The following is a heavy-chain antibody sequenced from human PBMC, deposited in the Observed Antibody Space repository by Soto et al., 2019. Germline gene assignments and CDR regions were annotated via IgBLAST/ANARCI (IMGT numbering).Heavy chain of an antibody. J-gene: IGHJ6*03. CDR3: AKAATKQYCTSNSCYPEIYYYYMDV. CDR2: ISGSGGST. Sequence: GGSLRLSCAASGFTFSSYAMSWVRQAPGKGLEWVSAISGSGGSTYYADSVKGRFTISRDNSKNTLYLQMNSLTADDTVVYHCAKAATKQYCTSNSCYPEIYYYYMDVWGKGTTVTVSS. V-gene: IGHV3-23*01. D-gene: IGHD2-2*01. CDR1: GFTFSSYA.